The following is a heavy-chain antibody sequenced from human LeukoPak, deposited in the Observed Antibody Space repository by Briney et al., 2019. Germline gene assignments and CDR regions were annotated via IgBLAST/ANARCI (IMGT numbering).Heavy chain of an antibody. Sequence: PGGSLRLSCVASGFTFNNFAMSWVRQAPGKGLEWVALISSDGSIKVYADSVKGRFPLSRDNSINTVDLQMNSLRAEDTAVYYCVKEYHSRGFGAYFDYWGQGTLVTVSS. CDR3: VKEYHSRGFGAYFDY. CDR2: ISSDGSIK. V-gene: IGHV3-30*18. J-gene: IGHJ4*02. D-gene: IGHD3-3*01. CDR1: GFTFNNFA.